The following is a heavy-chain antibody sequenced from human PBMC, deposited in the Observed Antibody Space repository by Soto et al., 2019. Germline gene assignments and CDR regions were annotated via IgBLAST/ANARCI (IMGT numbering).Heavy chain of an antibody. V-gene: IGHV3-30-3*01. D-gene: IGHD3-9*01. CDR1: GFTFSSYA. J-gene: IGHJ3*02. CDR3: ARIEPGILTGYDAFDI. CDR2: ISYDGSNK. Sequence: GGSLRLSCAASGFTFSSYAMHWVRQAPGKGLEWVAVISYDGSNKYYADSVKGRFTISRDNSKNTLYLQMNSLRAEDTAVYYCARIEPGILTGYDAFDIWGQGTMVTVSS.